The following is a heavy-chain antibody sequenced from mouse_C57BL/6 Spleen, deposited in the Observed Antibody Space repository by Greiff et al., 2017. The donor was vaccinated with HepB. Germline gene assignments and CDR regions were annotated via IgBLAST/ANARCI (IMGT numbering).Heavy chain of an antibody. CDR1: GYTFTSYC. J-gene: IGHJ3*01. D-gene: IGHD1-1*01. Sequence: QVQLMQSGTELVKPWASPKLSCKASGYTFTSYCMHWVKQRPGQGLEWIGNMNPSNGGTNYNEKFKSKATLTVDKSSSTAYMQRSSLTSEDSAFYYCARRGYYGSPWFAYWSQGTLVTVSA. CDR2: MNPSNGGT. CDR3: ARRGYYGSPWFAY. V-gene: IGHV1-53*01.